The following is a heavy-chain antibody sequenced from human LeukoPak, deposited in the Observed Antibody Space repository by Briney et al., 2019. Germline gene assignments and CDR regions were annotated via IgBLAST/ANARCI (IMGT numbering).Heavy chain of an antibody. CDR2: IYYSGST. D-gene: IGHD3-3*01. Sequence: SETLSLTCTVSGGSISSSSYYWGWIRQPPGKGLEWIGSIYYSGSTYYNPSLKGRVTISVDTSKNQFSLNLNSVTAADTAVYYCATFSQTDFWSGYYRDYWGQGTLVTVSS. CDR1: GGSISSSSYY. J-gene: IGHJ4*02. CDR3: ATFSQTDFWSGYYRDY. V-gene: IGHV4-39*07.